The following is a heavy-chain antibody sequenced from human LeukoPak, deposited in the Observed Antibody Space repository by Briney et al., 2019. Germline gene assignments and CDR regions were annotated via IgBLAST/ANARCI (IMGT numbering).Heavy chain of an antibody. J-gene: IGHJ6*02. V-gene: IGHV3-23*01. CDR3: AKDQYPGGWTTGRVPYYYSYDMDV. D-gene: IGHD6-19*01. Sequence: GGSLRLSCAASGFTFSSYAMSLVRQAPGKAREWVSSISGSGGSTYYADSLKGRFTISRDNSKNTLYLQMHSLRAEDTAVYYCAKDQYPGGWTTGRVPYYYSYDMDVWGQGTTVTVSS. CDR2: ISGSGGST. CDR1: GFTFSSYA.